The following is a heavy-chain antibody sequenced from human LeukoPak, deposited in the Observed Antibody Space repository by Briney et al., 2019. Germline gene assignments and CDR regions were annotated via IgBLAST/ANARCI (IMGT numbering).Heavy chain of an antibody. V-gene: IGHV3-33*01. CDR2: IRYDGSNK. CDR3: AREAGYCCSTRCYFSHWFVP. Sequence: GGSLRLSCAASGFTFSSYGMHWVRQAPGKGLEWVAVIRYDGSNKYYADSVKGRFTISRDNSKNTLYLQMNSLRAEDTAVYYCAREAGYCCSTRCYFSHWFVPWGQGNLVTVSS. D-gene: IGHD2-2*01. J-gene: IGHJ5*02. CDR1: GFTFSSYG.